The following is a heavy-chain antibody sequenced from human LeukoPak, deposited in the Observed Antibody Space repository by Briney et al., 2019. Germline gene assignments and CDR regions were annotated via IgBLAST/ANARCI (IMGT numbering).Heavy chain of an antibody. CDR2: MNPNSGNT. CDR3: ARAITMVRGVIGRY. CDR1: GYTFTSYE. Sequence: ASVKVSCKASGYTFTSYEINWVRQATGQGIEWMGWMNPNSGNTGYAQKFQGRVTMTRNTSISTAYMELSSLRSEDTAVYYCARAITMVRGVIGRYWGQGTLVTVSS. V-gene: IGHV1-8*01. J-gene: IGHJ4*02. D-gene: IGHD3-10*01.